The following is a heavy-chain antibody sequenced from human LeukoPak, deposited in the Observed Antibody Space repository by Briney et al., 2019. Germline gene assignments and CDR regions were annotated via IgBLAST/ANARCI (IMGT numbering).Heavy chain of an antibody. CDR1: GGTFSSYA. D-gene: IGHD3-3*01. CDR3: ARGRSWSGYYMGFYYYYYMDV. V-gene: IGHV1-69*13. Sequence: SVKVSCKASGGTFSSYAISWVRQAPGQGLEWMGGIIPIFGTANYAQKFQGRVTITADESTSTAYMELSSLRSEDTAVYYCARGRSWSGYYMGFYYYYYMDVWGKGTTVTVSS. J-gene: IGHJ6*03. CDR2: IIPIFGTA.